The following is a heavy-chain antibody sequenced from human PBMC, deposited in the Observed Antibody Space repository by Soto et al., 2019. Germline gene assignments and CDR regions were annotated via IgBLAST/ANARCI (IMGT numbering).Heavy chain of an antibody. D-gene: IGHD3-10*01. V-gene: IGHV3-23*01. CDR2: ISGPGATI. J-gene: IGHJ4*02. CDR3: AKMLTMVRGVTGLRDFDF. Sequence: EVQLLEAGGNLIQPGGSLRLSCAASGFTFSSYAMSWVRQAPGQGLEWLSAISGPGATIYYADSVKGRFTMSRDNSKKMLNLQMNSLTAEDTAVYYCAKMLTMVRGVTGLRDFDFWGQGTLVTVSS. CDR1: GFTFSSYA.